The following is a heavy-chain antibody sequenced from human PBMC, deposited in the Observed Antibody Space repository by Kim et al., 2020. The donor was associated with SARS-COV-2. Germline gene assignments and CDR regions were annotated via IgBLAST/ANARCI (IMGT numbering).Heavy chain of an antibody. D-gene: IGHD2-21*01. CDR1: GFTFSDHW. J-gene: IGHJ4*02. V-gene: IGHV3-74*01. CDR2: INTDGSRP. CDR3: ARAGDRYRAFDY. Sequence: GGSLRLSCAASGFTFSDHWMHWVRQAPGKGLVWLSRINTDGSRPTYADSVKGRFTISRDNAKNTVYLQMYSLRGEDTAVCYCARAGDRYRAFDYWGQGTL.